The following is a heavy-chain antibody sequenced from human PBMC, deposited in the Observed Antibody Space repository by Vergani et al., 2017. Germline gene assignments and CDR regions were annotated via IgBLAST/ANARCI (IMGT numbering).Heavy chain of an antibody. CDR3: ARPDPDSGSPTRYYYYGMDV. CDR2: IIPIFGTA. Sequence: QVQLVQSGAEVKKPGSSVKVSCKASGGTFSSYAISWVRQAPGQGLEWMGRIIPIFGTANYAQKFQGRVTITRDTSASTAYMELSSLRSEDTAVYYCARPDPDSGSPTRYYYYGMDVWGQGTTVTVSS. V-gene: IGHV1-69*06. CDR1: GGTFSSYA. J-gene: IGHJ6*02. D-gene: IGHD1-26*01.